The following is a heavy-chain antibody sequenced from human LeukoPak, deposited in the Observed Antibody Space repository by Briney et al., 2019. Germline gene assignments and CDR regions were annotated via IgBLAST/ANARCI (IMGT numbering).Heavy chain of an antibody. Sequence: GGSLRLSCAASRFTFSTYWMHWVRQAPGKGLEWVAFIHYDGSNNYYADSVKGRFTISRDNSKNTLYLQMNTLRADDTAVYYCAKDHGSSDWYYFDYWGQGTLVTVSS. CDR2: IHYDGSNN. CDR1: RFTFSTYW. J-gene: IGHJ4*02. CDR3: AKDHGSSDWYYFDY. V-gene: IGHV3-30*02. D-gene: IGHD6-13*01.